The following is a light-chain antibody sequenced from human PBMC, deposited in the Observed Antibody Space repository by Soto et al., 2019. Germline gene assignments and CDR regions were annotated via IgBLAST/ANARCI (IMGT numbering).Light chain of an antibody. CDR1: SGHSNYA. Sequence: QPVLTQSPSASASLGASVKLTCTLSSGHSNYAIAWHQQQPEKGPRFLMKLNSDGSHSTGDGIPDRFSGSSSGAERYLTISALQSEDEADYYCQTWGTGIHIFGGGTKLTVL. CDR3: QTWGTGIHI. V-gene: IGLV4-69*01. CDR2: LNSDGSH. J-gene: IGLJ2*01.